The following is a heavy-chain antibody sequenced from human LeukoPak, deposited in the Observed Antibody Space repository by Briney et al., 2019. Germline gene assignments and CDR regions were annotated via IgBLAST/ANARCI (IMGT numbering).Heavy chain of an antibody. CDR2: IYTSGST. Sequence: PSETLSLTCTVSGGSISSYYWSWIRQPAGKGLEWIGRIYTSGSTNYNPSLKSRVTISVDKSKNQFSLKLSSVTAADTAVYYCARSGMITFGGVIVSQLFDYWGQGTLVTVSS. D-gene: IGHD3-16*02. J-gene: IGHJ4*02. V-gene: IGHV4-4*07. CDR3: ARSGMITFGGVIVSQLFDY. CDR1: GGSISSYY.